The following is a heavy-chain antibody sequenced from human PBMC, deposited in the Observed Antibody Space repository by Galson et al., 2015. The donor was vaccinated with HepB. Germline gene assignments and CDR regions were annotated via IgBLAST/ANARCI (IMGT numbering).Heavy chain of an antibody. CDR1: GYTFTSYY. V-gene: IGHV1-46*03. J-gene: IGHJ4*02. Sequence: SVKVSCKASGYTFTSYYLHWVRQAPGQGLEWMGILNPSGGSTNYAQQFQGRVTMTRYTSASTVYMELSSLRSEDTAVYYCARDPQDGYNQLGYFDYWGQGTLVTVSS. D-gene: IGHD5-24*01. CDR2: LNPSGGST. CDR3: ARDPQDGYNQLGYFDY.